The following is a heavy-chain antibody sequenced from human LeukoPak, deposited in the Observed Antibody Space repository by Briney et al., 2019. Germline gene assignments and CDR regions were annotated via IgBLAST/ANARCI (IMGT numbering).Heavy chain of an antibody. D-gene: IGHD2-15*01. V-gene: IGHV4-61*01. J-gene: IGHJ4*02. CDR1: LCTHSCCRYH. CDR2: IYYSGTT. CDR3: ARLQQVYCSGGSCEY. Sequence: PSETLSLTCTVSLCTHSCCRYHGLWIRQPPGKGLEWIGYIYYSGTTNYNPSLKSRVTISVDTSKNQYSLKLSYVTTAHTVTSSCARLQQVYCSGGSCEYWGQGTLVTVSS.